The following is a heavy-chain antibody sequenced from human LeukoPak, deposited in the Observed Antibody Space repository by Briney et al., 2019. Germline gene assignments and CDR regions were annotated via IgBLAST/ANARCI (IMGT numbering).Heavy chain of an antibody. D-gene: IGHD4-23*01. CDR1: GGSISSYY. CDR3: ARARLRWLPLDY. CDR2: IYYSGST. V-gene: IGHV4-59*12. Sequence: PSETLSLTCTVSGGSISSYYWSWIRQPAGKGLEWIGYIYYSGSTNYNPSLKSRVTISVDTSKNQFSLKLSSVTAADTAVYYCARARLRWLPLDYWGQGTLVTVSS. J-gene: IGHJ4*02.